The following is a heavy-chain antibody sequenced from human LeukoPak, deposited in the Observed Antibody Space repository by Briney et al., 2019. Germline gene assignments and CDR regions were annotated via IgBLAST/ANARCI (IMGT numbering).Heavy chain of an antibody. J-gene: IGHJ5*02. D-gene: IGHD6-13*01. Sequence: SVKVSCKASGGTFRNYAISWVRQAPGQGLEWMGNIIPMFGTTNYAQKFQDRVAMTTDESTNTAYMELSRLRFEDTAVYYCTKEANIPAAGLGFGPWGQGTVVTVSS. CDR3: TKEANIPAAGLGFGP. V-gene: IGHV1-69*05. CDR1: GGTFRNYA. CDR2: IIPMFGTT.